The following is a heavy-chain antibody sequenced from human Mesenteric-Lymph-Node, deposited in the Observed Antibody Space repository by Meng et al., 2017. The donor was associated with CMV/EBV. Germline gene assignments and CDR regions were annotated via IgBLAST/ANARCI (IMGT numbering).Heavy chain of an antibody. Sequence: KASGYTFTSYDINWVRQATGQGLEWMGWINPNSGGTNYAQKFQGWVTMTRDTSISTVYMELSRLTSDDTAVYYCARTLGFHNYGDYGFWGQGTLVTVSS. J-gene: IGHJ4*02. CDR2: INPNSGGT. D-gene: IGHD4-17*01. CDR3: ARTLGFHNYGDYGF. CDR1: GYTFTSYD. V-gene: IGHV1-2*04.